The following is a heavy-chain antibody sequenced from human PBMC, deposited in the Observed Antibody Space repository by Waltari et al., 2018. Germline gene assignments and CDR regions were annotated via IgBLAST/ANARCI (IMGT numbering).Heavy chain of an antibody. D-gene: IGHD4-4*01. Sequence: RFSFSRYAMNWVRQAPGRGLEWVARVGGDGAAPIYADSVKGRFTISRDNSKTTLYLQMNSLRVEDTAVYYCATLYSDYADYWGQGTLVTVSS. J-gene: IGHJ4*02. CDR3: ATLYSDYADY. CDR2: VGGDGAAP. CDR1: RFSFSRYA. V-gene: IGHV3-23*01.